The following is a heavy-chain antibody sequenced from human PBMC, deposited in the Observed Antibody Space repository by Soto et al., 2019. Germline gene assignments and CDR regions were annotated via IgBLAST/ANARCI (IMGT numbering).Heavy chain of an antibody. CDR1: GGTFSNYA. V-gene: IGHV1-69*13. Sequence: GASVKVSCKASGGTFSNYAISWVRQAPGQGLEWMGGITPFFGTAKYALKFQGRVTITADESMSTAYMELSRLRSEDTAVYYCAQTLGLAVAGPGRFDLWGRGTLVTVSS. CDR2: ITPFFGTA. CDR3: AQTLGLAVAGPGRFDL. D-gene: IGHD6-19*01. J-gene: IGHJ2*01.